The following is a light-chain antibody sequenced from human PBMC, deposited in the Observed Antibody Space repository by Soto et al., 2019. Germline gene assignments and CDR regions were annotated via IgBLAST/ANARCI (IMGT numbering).Light chain of an antibody. Sequence: EIVLTQSSVTLSLSPGERATLSCRASQSVSSSYLAWYQQKPGQAPRLLIYDASNRATGIPARFSGSGSGTDFTLTISSLEPEDFAVYYCQQRSNWLALTFGGGTKVDIK. CDR3: QQRSNWLALT. V-gene: IGKV3D-20*02. CDR2: DAS. J-gene: IGKJ4*01. CDR1: QSVSSSY.